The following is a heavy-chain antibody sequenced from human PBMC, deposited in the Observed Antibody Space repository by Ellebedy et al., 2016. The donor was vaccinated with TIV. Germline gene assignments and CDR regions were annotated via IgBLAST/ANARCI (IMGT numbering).Heavy chain of an antibody. CDR1: GFTFSSYA. J-gene: IGHJ4*02. CDR3: AKDQWVATKYNSGWYAFDY. V-gene: IGHV3-23*01. CDR2: ISGSGGTT. D-gene: IGHD6-19*01. Sequence: GESLKISXAASGFTFSSYAMSWVRQAPGKGLEWVSGISGSGGTTYFADSVKGRFTISRDNSKNTLYLQMNSLRAEDTALYYCAKDQWVATKYNSGWYAFDYWGQGTLVTVSS.